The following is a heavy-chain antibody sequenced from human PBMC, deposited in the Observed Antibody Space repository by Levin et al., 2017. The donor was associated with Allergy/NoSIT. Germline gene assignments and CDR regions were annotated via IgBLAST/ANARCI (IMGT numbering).Heavy chain of an antibody. J-gene: IGHJ5*02. V-gene: IGHV1-69*13. CDR3: ARVELAPAAYNWFDP. CDR1: GGTFSSYA. D-gene: IGHD2-2*01. CDR2: IIPIFGTA. Sequence: GASVKVSCKASGGTFSSYAISWVRQAPGQGLEWMGGIIPIFGTANYAQKFQGRVTITADESTSTAYMELSSLRSEDTAVYYCARVELAPAAYNWFDPWGQGTLVTVSS.